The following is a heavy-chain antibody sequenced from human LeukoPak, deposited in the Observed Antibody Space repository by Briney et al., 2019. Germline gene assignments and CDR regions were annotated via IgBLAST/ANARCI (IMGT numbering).Heavy chain of an antibody. Sequence: PSETLSLTCTVSGGSISSSTNFWGWVRQAPGRGLEWIASTYYSRNTYYNPSLKSRVTIFVDTSKNQFSLKLSSVTAADTAVYYCARHEEEDGYNAKTFDYWGQGTLVTVSS. V-gene: IGHV4-39*01. J-gene: IGHJ4*02. CDR1: GGSISSSTNF. D-gene: IGHD5-24*01. CDR2: TYYSRNT. CDR3: ARHEEEDGYNAKTFDY.